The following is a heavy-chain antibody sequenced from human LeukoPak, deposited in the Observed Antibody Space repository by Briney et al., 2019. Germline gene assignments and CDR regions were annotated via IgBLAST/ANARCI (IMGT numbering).Heavy chain of an antibody. CDR2: IRYDGSNK. V-gene: IGHV3-33*01. Sequence: GGSLRLSCAASGFTFSSHGMHWVRQAPGKGLEWVAVIRYDGSNKYYADSVKGRFTISRDNSKNTLYLQMSSLRAEDTAVYYCARDRGSWSQYGMDVWGQGTTVTVSS. CDR3: ARDRGSWSQYGMDV. D-gene: IGHD6-13*01. J-gene: IGHJ6*02. CDR1: GFTFSSHG.